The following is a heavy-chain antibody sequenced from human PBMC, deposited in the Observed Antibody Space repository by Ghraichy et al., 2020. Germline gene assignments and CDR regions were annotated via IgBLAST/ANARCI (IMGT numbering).Heavy chain of an antibody. Sequence: GGSLRLSCAASGFTVSSNYMSWVRQAPGKGLEWVSVIYSGGSTYYADSVKGRFTISRDNSKNTLYLQMNSLRAEDTAVYYCAREGANMVRGVIESWFDPWGQGTLVTVSS. CDR3: AREGANMVRGVIESWFDP. CDR1: GFTVSSNY. J-gene: IGHJ5*02. V-gene: IGHV3-53*01. CDR2: IYSGGST. D-gene: IGHD3-10*01.